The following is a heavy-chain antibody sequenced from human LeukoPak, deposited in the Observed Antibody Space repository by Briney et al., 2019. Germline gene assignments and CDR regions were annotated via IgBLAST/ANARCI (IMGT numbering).Heavy chain of an antibody. CDR3: VSPSYFWSGPHDAFDI. CDR1: GYTFTSYG. V-gene: IGHV1-18*01. CDR2: ISAYNGNT. J-gene: IGHJ3*02. D-gene: IGHD3-3*01. Sequence: GASVKVSCKASGYTFTSYGISWVRQAPGQGLEWMGWISAYNGNTNYAQKLQDRVTMTTDTSTSTAYMELRSLRSDDTAVYYCVSPSYFWSGPHDAFDIWGQGTMVTVSS.